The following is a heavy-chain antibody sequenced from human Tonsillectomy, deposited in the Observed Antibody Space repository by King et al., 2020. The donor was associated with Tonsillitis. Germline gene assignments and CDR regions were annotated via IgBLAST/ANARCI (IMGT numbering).Heavy chain of an antibody. J-gene: IGHJ4*02. V-gene: IGHV3-7*01. CDR1: GFTFSNYW. Sequence: VQLVESGGGLVQPGESLRLSCAASGFTFSNYWMSWVRQAPGKGLEWVANIKQDGGEEDYVDSVKGRFTISRDNAKNSLYLQMNSLRAEDTAIYYCARPRFGVVPRPYFDFWGQGALVTVSS. CDR3: ARPRFGVVPRPYFDF. D-gene: IGHD3-3*01. CDR2: IKQDGGEE.